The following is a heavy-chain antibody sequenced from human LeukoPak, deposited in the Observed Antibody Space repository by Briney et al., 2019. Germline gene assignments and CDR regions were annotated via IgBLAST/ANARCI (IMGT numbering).Heavy chain of an antibody. D-gene: IGHD6-19*01. CDR1: GFTIGNYG. V-gene: IGHV3-30*18. CDR3: AKDWGSSGWYNWFDP. Sequence: PGTSLRLSCVVSGFTIGNYGMRWVRQAPDKGLEWVAMISHDGGSEHYGDSVKGRFTISRDISKNTLYLHMSSLRVEDTALYYCAKDWGSSGWYNWFDPWGQGTLVTVSS. J-gene: IGHJ5*02. CDR2: ISHDGGSE.